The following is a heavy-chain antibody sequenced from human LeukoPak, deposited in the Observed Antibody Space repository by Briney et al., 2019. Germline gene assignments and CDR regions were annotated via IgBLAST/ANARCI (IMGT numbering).Heavy chain of an antibody. J-gene: IGHJ4*02. CDR2: IHHSGST. V-gene: IGHV4-30-4*01. CDR3: AKDNFGYGAMDC. Sequence: SETLSPTCTVSGGAVNSDNQYWSWIRQPPGKGLEWIGYIHHSGSTYYNPSLKSRLTISLDTSRNQFSLKMNSVTAADTAVYYCAKDNFGYGAMDCWGQGTLVTVSS. CDR1: GGAVNSDNQY. D-gene: IGHD3-22*01.